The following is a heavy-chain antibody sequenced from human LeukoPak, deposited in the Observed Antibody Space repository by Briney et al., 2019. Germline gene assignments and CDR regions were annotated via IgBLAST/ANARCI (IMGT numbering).Heavy chain of an antibody. V-gene: IGHV1-18*01. Sequence: ASVKVSCEXSVGTFSSYAISWVRQAPGQGPEWMGWSSAYNGNTNYAQKLRGSVTMTTDTSTSTAYLELRSLRSDDTAVYYCARVGSGSYYNTLRYWGQGTLVTVSS. CDR3: ARVGSGSYYNTLRY. J-gene: IGHJ4*02. CDR2: SSAYNGNT. D-gene: IGHD3-10*01. CDR1: VGTFSSYA.